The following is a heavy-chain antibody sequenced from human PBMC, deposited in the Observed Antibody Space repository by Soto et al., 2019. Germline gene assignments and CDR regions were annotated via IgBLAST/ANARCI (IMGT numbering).Heavy chain of an antibody. CDR3: AREVVTTEWYFDN. V-gene: IGHV3-30-3*01. D-gene: IGHD1-1*01. J-gene: IGHJ4*02. Sequence: GGSLRLSCATSGFTFSTCSMHWFRQAPGKGLEWVAVASSDGRTTFYADSVKGRFTIFRDNSKNTLYLQMNSLRVEDTAVYYCAREVVTTEWYFDNWGQGTLVTVSS. CDR1: GFTFSTCS. CDR2: ASSDGRTT.